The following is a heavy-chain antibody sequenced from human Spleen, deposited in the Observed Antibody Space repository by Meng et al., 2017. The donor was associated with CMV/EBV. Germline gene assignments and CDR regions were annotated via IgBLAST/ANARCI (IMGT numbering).Heavy chain of an antibody. CDR1: GFTFSTYW. D-gene: IGHD3-22*01. CDR2: IKQDESEK. CDR3: ARVGDTSGYYWLDY. J-gene: IGHJ4*02. Sequence: GESLKISCAASGFTFSTYWMTWVRQAPGKGLEWVANIKQDESEKYYVGSVKGRFTISRDNAKNLLHLEMNSLRVEDTAVYYCARVGDTSGYYWLDYWGQGTLVIVSS. V-gene: IGHV3-7*01.